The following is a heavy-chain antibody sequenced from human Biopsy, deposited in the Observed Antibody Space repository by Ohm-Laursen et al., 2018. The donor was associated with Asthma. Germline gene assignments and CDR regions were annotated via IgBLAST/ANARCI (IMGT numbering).Heavy chain of an antibody. CDR2: LIPVLGTP. CDR1: GDSFSNYA. J-gene: IGHJ6*02. Sequence: SVKVSCNVSGDSFSNYAISWVRQAPGQGLEWMGGLIPVLGTPDHAQMFEGRVTITADESTSTAYMELSSLSSEDTAVYYCARGYSGSDRIVYYYSGLEVWGQGTTVAVSS. D-gene: IGHD5-12*01. V-gene: IGHV1-69*13. CDR3: ARGYSGSDRIVYYYSGLEV.